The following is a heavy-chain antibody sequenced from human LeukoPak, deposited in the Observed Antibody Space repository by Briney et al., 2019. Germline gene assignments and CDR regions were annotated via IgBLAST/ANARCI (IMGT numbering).Heavy chain of an antibody. V-gene: IGHV3-53*01. CDR1: GFNVSGNY. D-gene: IGHD6-13*01. J-gene: IGHJ1*01. Sequence: GGSLRLSCAASGFNVSGNYMSWVRQAPGKGLEWVSVIYSGGSTYYADSVKGRFTISRDNSNNTLYLQMNSLRAEDTAVYYCARSSSWYHEYFQYWGQGTLVTVSS. CDR2: IYSGGST. CDR3: ARSSSWYHEYFQY.